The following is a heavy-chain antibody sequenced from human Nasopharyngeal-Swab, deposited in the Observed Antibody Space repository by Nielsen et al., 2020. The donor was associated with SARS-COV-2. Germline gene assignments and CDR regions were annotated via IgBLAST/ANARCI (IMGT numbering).Heavy chain of an antibody. D-gene: IGHD7-27*01. CDR2: INSDGSRT. J-gene: IGHJ2*01. CDR1: GFTFSNYW. CDR3: VREWGSGMSHFDL. Sequence: GESLKISCAVSGFTFSNYWIHWVRQAPGKGLVWVSRINSDGSRTGYADSVKGLFAISRDNAKNTVYLEMNSLRAEDTAVYYCVREWGSGMSHFDLWGRGTLVTVSS. V-gene: IGHV3-74*01.